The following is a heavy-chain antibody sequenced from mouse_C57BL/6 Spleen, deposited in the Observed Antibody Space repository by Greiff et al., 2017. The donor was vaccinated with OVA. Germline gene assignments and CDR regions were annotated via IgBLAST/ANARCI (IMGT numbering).Heavy chain of an antibody. J-gene: IGHJ4*01. CDR1: GYTFTSYT. Sequence: VQLHESGAELARPGASVKMSCKASGYTFTSYTMHWVKQRPGQGLEWIGYINPSSGYTKYNQKFKDKATLTADKSSSTAYMQLSSLTSEDSAVYYCAPSDYAMDYWGQGTSVTVSS. V-gene: IGHV1-4*01. CDR2: INPSSGYT. CDR3: APSDYAMDY.